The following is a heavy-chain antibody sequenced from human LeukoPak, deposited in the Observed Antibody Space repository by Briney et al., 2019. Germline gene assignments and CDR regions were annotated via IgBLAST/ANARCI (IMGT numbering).Heavy chain of an antibody. V-gene: IGHV3-7*03. CDR3: AKPEVPQTSITMIVVVNYYYYGMDV. J-gene: IGHJ6*02. CDR1: GFTFSSYW. D-gene: IGHD3-22*01. Sequence: GGSLRLSCAASGFTFSSYWMNWARQAPGKGLEWVASINHNGNVNYYVDSVKGRFTISRDNAKNSLYLQMSNLRAEDTAVYYCAKPEVPQTSITMIVVVNYYYYGMDVWGQGTTVTVSS. CDR2: INHNGNVN.